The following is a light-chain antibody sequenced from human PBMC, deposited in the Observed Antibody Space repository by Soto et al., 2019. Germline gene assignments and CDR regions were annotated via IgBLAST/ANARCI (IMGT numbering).Light chain of an antibody. Sequence: DIQMTQSPSPLSASVGDRVTITCRASQTISTWLAWYQQKPGKAPKLLIYKASILESGVPSRCSGGGSGTEFTLTISSLQPEDFATYYCQQYNSYWTLAQGTKVDIK. CDR2: KAS. CDR1: QTISTW. V-gene: IGKV1-5*03. CDR3: QQYNSYWT. J-gene: IGKJ1*01.